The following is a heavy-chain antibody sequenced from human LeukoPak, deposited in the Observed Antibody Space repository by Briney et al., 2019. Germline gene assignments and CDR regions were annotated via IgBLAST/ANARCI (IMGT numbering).Heavy chain of an antibody. CDR3: ARASSSWFPGAFDI. Sequence: GGSLRLSCAASGFTFSSYWMGWVRQAPGKGLEWVANIKQDGSEKYYVDSVKGRFTISRDNAKNSLYLQMNSLRAEDTAVYYCARASSSWFPGAFDIWGQGTMVTVSS. CDR2: IKQDGSEK. CDR1: GFTFSSYW. D-gene: IGHD6-13*01. V-gene: IGHV3-7*01. J-gene: IGHJ3*02.